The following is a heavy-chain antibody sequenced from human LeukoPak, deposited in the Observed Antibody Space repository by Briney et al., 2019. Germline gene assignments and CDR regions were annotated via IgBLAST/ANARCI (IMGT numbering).Heavy chain of an antibody. CDR1: GGSISTSSYY. Sequence: SETLSLTCTVSGGSISTSSYYWGWIRQPPGKGLEWIGTIYYSGTTYYNPSLVSRITISEDTSRNRSSLMLSSVTAADTAIYYCARQVSDYFYYYMDVWGEGTTVIASS. V-gene: IGHV4-39*01. CDR2: IYYSGTT. CDR3: ARQVSDYFYYYMDV. J-gene: IGHJ6*03.